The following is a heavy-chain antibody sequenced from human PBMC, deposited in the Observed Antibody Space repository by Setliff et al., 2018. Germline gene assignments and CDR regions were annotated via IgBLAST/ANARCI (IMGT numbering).Heavy chain of an antibody. D-gene: IGHD2-15*01. CDR2: IRSKANSYAT. Sequence: PGGSLRLSCAASGFSFSDSAMHWVRQASGKGLEWIGRIRSKANSYATAYAASVKGRFTISRDDSKNTAYLQMDNLRAEDTAQYFCARDSSHFIRVLDSWGQGTLVTVSS. CDR3: ARDSSHFIRVLDS. CDR1: GFSFSDSA. V-gene: IGHV3-73*01. J-gene: IGHJ4*02.